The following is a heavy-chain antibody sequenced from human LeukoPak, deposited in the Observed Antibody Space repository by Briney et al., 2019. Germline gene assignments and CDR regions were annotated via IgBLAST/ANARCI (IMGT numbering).Heavy chain of an antibody. Sequence: ASVKVSCKASGGTFSSYAISWVRQAPGQGLEWMGGIIPIFGTANYAQKFQGRVTITADKSTSTAYMELSSLRSEDTAVYYCARDVVLRYFDWPLSNHLSYYYYMDVWGKGTTVTVSS. D-gene: IGHD3-9*01. CDR2: IIPIFGTA. J-gene: IGHJ6*03. CDR1: GGTFSSYA. V-gene: IGHV1-69*06. CDR3: ARDVVLRYFDWPLSNHLSYYYYMDV.